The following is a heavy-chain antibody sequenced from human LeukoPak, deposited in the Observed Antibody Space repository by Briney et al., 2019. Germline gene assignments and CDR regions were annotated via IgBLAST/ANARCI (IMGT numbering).Heavy chain of an antibody. CDR1: GYSFTSYW. CDR2: IYPGDSDT. J-gene: IGHJ3*02. D-gene: IGHD3-9*01. V-gene: IGHV5-51*01. Sequence: GESLKISCKGSGYSFTSYWIGWVRQMPGKGLEWMGIIYPGDSDTRYSPSFQGQVTISADKSISTAYLQWSSLKASDTAMYYCARGYYDILTGYPPPDAFDIWGQGTMVTVSS. CDR3: ARGYYDILTGYPPPDAFDI.